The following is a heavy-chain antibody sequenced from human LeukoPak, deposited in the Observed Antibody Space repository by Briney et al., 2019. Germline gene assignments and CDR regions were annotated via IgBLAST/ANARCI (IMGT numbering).Heavy chain of an antibody. Sequence: GASVKVSCKASGYTFTSYDINWVRPATGQGLEWMGWMNPNSGNTGYAQKFQGRVTMTRNTSISTAYMELSSLRSEDTAVYYCARGALGFLEWLSQHDAFDIWGQGTMVTVSS. CDR3: ARGALGFLEWLSQHDAFDI. CDR2: MNPNSGNT. V-gene: IGHV1-8*01. D-gene: IGHD3-3*02. CDR1: GYTFTSYD. J-gene: IGHJ3*02.